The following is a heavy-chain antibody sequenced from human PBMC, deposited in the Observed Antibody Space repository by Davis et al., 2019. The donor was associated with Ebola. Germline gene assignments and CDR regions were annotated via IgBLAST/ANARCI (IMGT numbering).Heavy chain of an antibody. CDR2: ISISSGFT. V-gene: IGHV3-11*06. J-gene: IGHJ4*02. CDR1: GFSFSDYY. CDR3: ARGPRKMATTNFDY. D-gene: IGHD5-24*01. Sequence: GESLKISCAASGFSFSDYYLSWIRQAPGKGLEWVSYISISSGFTNYADSVKGRFTISRDNAKNSLYLQMNSLRAEETAVYYCARGPRKMATTNFDYWGQGTLVTVSS.